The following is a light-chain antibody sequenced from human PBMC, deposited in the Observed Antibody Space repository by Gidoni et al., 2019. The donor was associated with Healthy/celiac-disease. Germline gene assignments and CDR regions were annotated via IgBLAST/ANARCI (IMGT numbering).Light chain of an antibody. Sequence: LVLSQSPFTLSLSPGERATLSCRASQSVSSSYSAWYQQKPGQAPRLLIYGASSRATGIPDRFSGSGSGTDFTLTISRLEPEDIAVYYCQQYGSSPLLTFGGGTKVEIK. CDR1: QSVSSSY. J-gene: IGKJ4*01. V-gene: IGKV3-20*01. CDR2: GAS. CDR3: QQYGSSPLLT.